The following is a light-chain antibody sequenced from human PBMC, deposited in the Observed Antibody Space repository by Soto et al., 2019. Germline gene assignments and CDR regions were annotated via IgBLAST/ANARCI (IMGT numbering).Light chain of an antibody. V-gene: IGKV1-5*01. J-gene: IGKJ1*01. Sequence: DIPMTQSPSTLSASVGDRVTITCRASLSISTWLAWYQQKPGKAPKLLMYDASSLASGVPSRFSGSGSGTEFTLTIRSPQHDDFATYYCQQYSSFPRTFGQGNKVEIQ. CDR1: LSISTW. CDR3: QQYSSFPRT. CDR2: DAS.